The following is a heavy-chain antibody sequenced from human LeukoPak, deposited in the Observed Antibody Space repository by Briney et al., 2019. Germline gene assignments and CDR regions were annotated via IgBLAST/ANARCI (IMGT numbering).Heavy chain of an antibody. V-gene: IGHV3-23*01. D-gene: IGHD6-19*01. Sequence: GGSLRLSCAATGVNCKSFAMGWGRQAPRKGLEWVSAISGSGGSTYYADSVKGRFTISRDNSKNTLYLQMNSLRAEDTAVYYCAKCREQWLVCFLDYWGQGTLVTVSS. J-gene: IGHJ4*02. CDR1: GVNCKSFA. CDR2: ISGSGGST. CDR3: AKCREQWLVCFLDY.